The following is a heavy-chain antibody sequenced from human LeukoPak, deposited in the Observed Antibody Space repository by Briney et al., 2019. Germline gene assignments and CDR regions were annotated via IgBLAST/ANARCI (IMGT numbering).Heavy chain of an antibody. V-gene: IGHV3-23*01. CDR1: GFTLSSYA. J-gene: IGHJ4*02. D-gene: IGHD6-19*01. CDR2: ISDSGNT. Sequence: GGSLRLSCAASGFTLSSYAMSWVRQAPGKGLEWVSAISDSGNTYHADSVKGRFTISRDNSKNTLYLQMNSLRAEDTAVYYCAKVSSGWIPCNWGQGTLVTVSS. CDR3: AKVSSGWIPCN.